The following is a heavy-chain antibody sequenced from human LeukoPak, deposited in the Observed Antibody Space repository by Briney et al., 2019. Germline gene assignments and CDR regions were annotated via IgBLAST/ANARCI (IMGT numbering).Heavy chain of an antibody. CDR1: GGSISSGGYY. Sequence: PSETLSLTCAVSGGSISSGGYYWSWIRQPAGKGLEWIGRIYTSGSTNYNPSLKSRVTMSVDTSKNQFSLKLSSVTAADTAVYYCARGYTVTPRGAAYYYYGMDVWGQGTTVTVSS. V-gene: IGHV4-61*02. J-gene: IGHJ6*02. CDR3: ARGYTVTPRGAAYYYYGMDV. CDR2: IYTSGST. D-gene: IGHD4-4*01.